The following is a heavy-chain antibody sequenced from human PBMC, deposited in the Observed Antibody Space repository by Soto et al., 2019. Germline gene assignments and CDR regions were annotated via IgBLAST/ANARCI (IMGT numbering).Heavy chain of an antibody. Sequence: VKVSCKASGGTFSSYAISWVRQAPGQGLEWMGGIIPIFGTANYAQKFQGRVTITADESTSTAYMELSSLRSEDTAVYYCARARPMVRGVIIATPTFDYWGQGTLVTVSS. CDR2: IIPIFGTA. CDR1: GGTFSSYA. CDR3: ARARPMVRGVIIATPTFDY. D-gene: IGHD3-10*01. J-gene: IGHJ4*02. V-gene: IGHV1-69*13.